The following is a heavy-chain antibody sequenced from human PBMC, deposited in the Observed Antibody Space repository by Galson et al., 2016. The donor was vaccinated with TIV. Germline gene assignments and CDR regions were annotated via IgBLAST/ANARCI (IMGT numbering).Heavy chain of an antibody. V-gene: IGHV4-59*01. Sequence: LSLTCTVSGASISSGYWSWIRQPPGKGLEWIGYVYEGARSNYNPSLKSRATISVDTSKNQFSLKLSSVTAADTAVYYCARDQGGASGYWGQGILVTVSS. CDR2: VYEGARS. CDR1: GASISSGY. J-gene: IGHJ4*02. D-gene: IGHD3-16*01. CDR3: ARDQGGASGY.